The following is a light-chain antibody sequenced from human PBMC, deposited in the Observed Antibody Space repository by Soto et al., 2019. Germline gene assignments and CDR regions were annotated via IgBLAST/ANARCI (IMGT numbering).Light chain of an antibody. CDR1: KLGDKY. Sequence: SYELTQPPSVSVSPGQTATITCSGDKLGDKYACWYQQKPGQSPVLVIYQDRKRPSGIPERFSGSSSGNTATLTISGTQAMDEADYYCQAWDSGVVFGGGTKVTVL. J-gene: IGLJ2*01. CDR3: QAWDSGVV. CDR2: QDR. V-gene: IGLV3-1*01.